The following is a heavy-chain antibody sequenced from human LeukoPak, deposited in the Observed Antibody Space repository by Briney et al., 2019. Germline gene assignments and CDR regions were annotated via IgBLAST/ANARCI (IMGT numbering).Heavy chain of an antibody. J-gene: IGHJ4*02. CDR1: GFTLSSYW. CDR3: ARWRGSTSERSDY. V-gene: IGHV3-74*01. CDR2: INSDGSST. Sequence: GGSLSLSCALSGFTLSSYWMQWVRPAPGRGGVWVSRINSDGSSTSYADSVKGRFTISRDNAKNSLYLQMDSLRVEDTATYYCARWRGSTSERSDYWGQGTLVTVSS. D-gene: IGHD2-2*01.